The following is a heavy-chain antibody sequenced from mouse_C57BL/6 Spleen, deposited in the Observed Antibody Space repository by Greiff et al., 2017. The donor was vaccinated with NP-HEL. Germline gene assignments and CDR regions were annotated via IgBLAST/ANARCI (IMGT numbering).Heavy chain of an antibody. V-gene: IGHV5-9-1*02. CDR2: ISSGGDYI. Sequence: VQLKESGEGLVKPGGSLKLSCAASGFTFSSSAMSWVRQTPEKRLEWVAYISSGGDYIYYADTVQGRFTISSDNARNTLYRQMSSLKSEDTAMYYCTREEPDWYVDVWGTGTTVTVSS. J-gene: IGHJ1*03. CDR3: TREEPDWYVDV. CDR1: GFTFSSSA.